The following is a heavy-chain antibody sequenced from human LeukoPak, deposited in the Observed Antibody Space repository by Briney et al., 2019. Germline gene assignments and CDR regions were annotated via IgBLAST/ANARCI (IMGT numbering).Heavy chain of an antibody. J-gene: IGHJ4*02. Sequence: GGALRLSCSAAGFTLRSHAKHRVRQAPGKGVQWVAVISYDASNKYYADSVKGRFTISRDNSKNTLYLQMNSLRAEDTAVYYCAREIDTAQDYWGQGTLVTVSS. D-gene: IGHD5-18*01. V-gene: IGHV3-30-3*01. CDR1: GFTLRSHA. CDR2: ISYDASNK. CDR3: AREIDTAQDY.